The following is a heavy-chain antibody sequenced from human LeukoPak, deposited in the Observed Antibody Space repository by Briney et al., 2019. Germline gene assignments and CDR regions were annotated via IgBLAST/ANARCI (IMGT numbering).Heavy chain of an antibody. CDR2: IWYDGSNK. CDR1: GIIFSDFG. J-gene: IGHJ3*01. CDR3: AKATCSGANCFSNSRDAFDV. V-gene: IGHV3-33*06. Sequence: PGGSLGLSCAASGIIFSDFGMHWVRQAPGKGLEWMAIIWYDGSNKYYADSVKGRFTISRDNSQNTMYLQMNSLRAEDSAVYYCAKATCSGANCFSNSRDAFDVWGQGTMVTVSS. D-gene: IGHD2-15*01.